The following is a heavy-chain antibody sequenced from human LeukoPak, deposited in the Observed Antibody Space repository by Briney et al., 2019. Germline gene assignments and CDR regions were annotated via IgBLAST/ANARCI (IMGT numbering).Heavy chain of an antibody. D-gene: IGHD3-22*01. CDR2: ISGSGSST. CDR1: GFTVSSYA. J-gene: IGHJ4*02. V-gene: IGHV3-23*01. Sequence: GGSLRLSCAASGFTVSSYAMSWVRQAPGKGLEWVSVISGSGSSTYYADSVKGRFTISRDNSKNTLYLQMNSLRAEDTAVYYCAKNFGHYDSSGSYRPNRFDYWGQGTLVTVSS. CDR3: AKNFGHYDSSGSYRPNRFDY.